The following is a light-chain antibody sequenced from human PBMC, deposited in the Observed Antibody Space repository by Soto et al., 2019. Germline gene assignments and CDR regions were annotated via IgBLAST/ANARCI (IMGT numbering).Light chain of an antibody. CDR3: QQSYGTPRT. Sequence: DIQMTQSPSSLSASAGDRVTITCRASQSISNYLNWYQQKPGKAPKLLIYAASSLQSGVPSRFSGSGSGTDFTLTISSLQPEDFATYYCQQSYGTPRTFGQGTKVEIK. J-gene: IGKJ1*01. V-gene: IGKV1-39*01. CDR2: AAS. CDR1: QSISNY.